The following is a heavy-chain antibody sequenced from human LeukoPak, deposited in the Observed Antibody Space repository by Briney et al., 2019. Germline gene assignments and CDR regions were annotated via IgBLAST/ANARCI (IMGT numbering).Heavy chain of an antibody. CDR1: GFTFSSYG. CDR2: INSDGSST. CDR3: ASPGRTDAFDI. J-gene: IGHJ3*02. Sequence: PGGSLRLSCAASGFTFSSYGMHWVRQAPGKGLVWVSRINSDGSSTSYADSVKGRFTISRDNAKNTLYLQMNSLRAEDTAVYYCASPGRTDAFDIWGQGTMVTVSS. V-gene: IGHV3-74*01.